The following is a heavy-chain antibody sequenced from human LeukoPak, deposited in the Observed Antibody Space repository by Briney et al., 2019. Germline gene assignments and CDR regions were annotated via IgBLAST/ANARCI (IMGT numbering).Heavy chain of an antibody. V-gene: IGHV3-7*01. Sequence: PGGSLRLSCAVSGFTFRSYWMSWVRQAPGKGLEWVANMKYDGSEKYYVDSVKGRFTISRDNAKNSLYLQMNSLRAEDTAVYYCARDIEAAGLFLDYWGQGTLVTVSS. D-gene: IGHD6-13*01. CDR3: ARDIEAAGLFLDY. J-gene: IGHJ4*02. CDR2: MKYDGSEK. CDR1: GFTFRSYW.